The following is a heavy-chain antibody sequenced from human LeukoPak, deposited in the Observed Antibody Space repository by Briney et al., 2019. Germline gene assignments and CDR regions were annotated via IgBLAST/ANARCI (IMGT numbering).Heavy chain of an antibody. CDR3: ARDLSGYSSGLGVDY. CDR1: GGSISSGGYS. Sequence: SETLSLTCAVSGGSISSGGYSRSWIRQPPGKGLVSIGYIYYNGSSFYNPSLKSRVTISLDTSKNQFSLKLSSATAADTAVYYCARDLSGYSSGLGVDYWGQGTLVTVSS. J-gene: IGHJ4*02. CDR2: IYYNGSS. D-gene: IGHD6-19*01. V-gene: IGHV4-30-4*07.